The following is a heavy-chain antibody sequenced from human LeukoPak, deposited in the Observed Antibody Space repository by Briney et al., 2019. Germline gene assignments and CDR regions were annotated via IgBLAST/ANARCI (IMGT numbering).Heavy chain of an antibody. CDR1: GFTFDEYA. CDR2: ISGDGSKT. V-gene: IGHV3-43*02. D-gene: IGHD3-22*01. Sequence: GGSLRLSCAASGFTFDEYAMHWVRQAPGKGLEWVSLISGDGSKTDYVDSVKGRFTISRDNNKNSLYLQMNSLRTEDTAVYYCAKDRYYDSIDYWGQGTLVTVSS. J-gene: IGHJ4*02. CDR3: AKDRYYDSIDY.